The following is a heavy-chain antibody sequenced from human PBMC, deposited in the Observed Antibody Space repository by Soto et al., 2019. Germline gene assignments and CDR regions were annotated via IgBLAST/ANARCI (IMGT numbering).Heavy chain of an antibody. J-gene: IGHJ4*02. CDR2: IYHSEST. V-gene: IGHV4-31*03. CDR3: ARVDALIRSLGYFDS. D-gene: IGHD3-16*01. Sequence: QVQLQESGPGLVKPSQTLSLTCTVSGGSIRRSDYYWGWVRQFPGRGLEWIGYIYHSESTFDNPALMSRGVLSVATSRNQFSLSLTDVTAADTAVYYCARVDALIRSLGYFDSWGPGIRVTVTS. CDR1: GGSIRRSDYY.